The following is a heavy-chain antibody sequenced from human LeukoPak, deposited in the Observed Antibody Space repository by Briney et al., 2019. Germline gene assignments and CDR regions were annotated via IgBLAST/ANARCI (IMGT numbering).Heavy chain of an antibody. CDR1: GESFSAYF. V-gene: IGHV4-34*01. Sequence: SETLSLTCAVHGESFSAYFWSWIRQVPGKGLEWIGEIDHRGSSNYYTLLKRRATISVDTSKNHFSLSLTSVTAADTAVYYCATRSSTLAAARCFDDWGQGTVVTVSS. CDR2: IDHRGSS. J-gene: IGHJ4*03. CDR3: ATRSSTLAAARCFDD. D-gene: IGHD6-6*01.